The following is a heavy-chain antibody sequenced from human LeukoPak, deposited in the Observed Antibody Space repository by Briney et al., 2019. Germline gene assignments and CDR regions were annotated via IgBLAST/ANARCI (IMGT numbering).Heavy chain of an antibody. D-gene: IGHD3-10*01. CDR2: IHSNGGA. CDR1: GGSISNYY. CDR3: ASSNLGSLGQFDP. J-gene: IGHJ5*02. V-gene: IGHV4-59*01. Sequence: SETLSLTCTVSGGSISNYYWSWIRQPPGKGLEWIGFIHSNGGANYNASLNSRATISRDTSRSQVSLKLTSVTAADTAVYYCASSNLGSLGQFDPWGQGTLVTVSS.